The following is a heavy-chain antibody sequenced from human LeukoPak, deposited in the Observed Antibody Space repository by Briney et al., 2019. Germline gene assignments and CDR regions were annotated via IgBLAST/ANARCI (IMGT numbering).Heavy chain of an antibody. CDR1: GFTVSSNY. Sequence: PGGSLRLSCAASGFTVSSNYMSWVRQAPGKGLEWVSVIYSGGSTYYAGSVKGRFTISRDNSKNTLYLQMNSLRAEDTAVYYCARGAEFDWNQSDYWGQGTLVTVSS. J-gene: IGHJ4*02. CDR2: IYSGGST. CDR3: ARGAEFDWNQSDY. D-gene: IGHD1-1*01. V-gene: IGHV3-53*01.